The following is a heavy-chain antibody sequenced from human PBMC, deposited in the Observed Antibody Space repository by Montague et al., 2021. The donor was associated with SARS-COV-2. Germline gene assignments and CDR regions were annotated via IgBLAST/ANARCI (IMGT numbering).Heavy chain of an antibody. CDR2: IYHSGST. D-gene: IGHD3-22*01. CDR3: ARVRSITMIVVVITPMGWFDP. Sequence: SETLSLTCAVSGASITRTTYYWGWIRQPPGKGLEWIGSIYHSGSTYYNPSRKSRVTISVDTSKNQFSLKLSSVTAADTAVYYCARVRSITMIVVVITPMGWFDPWGQGTLVTVSS. V-gene: IGHV4-39*07. J-gene: IGHJ5*02. CDR1: GASITRTTYY.